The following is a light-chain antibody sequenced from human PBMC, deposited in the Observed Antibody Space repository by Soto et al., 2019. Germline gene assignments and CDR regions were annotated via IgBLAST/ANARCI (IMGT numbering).Light chain of an antibody. J-gene: IGKJ4*01. CDR1: QSVSSN. Sequence: EIVMTQSPATLSVSPGERVTLSCRTSQSVSSNLAWYQQEPGQPPRLLIYDASTRATGIPARFGGSGSGTEFTLTISSLQSEDFAVYYCQQYKNWPPLTFGGGTKVEIK. CDR2: DAS. CDR3: QQYKNWPPLT. V-gene: IGKV3-15*01.